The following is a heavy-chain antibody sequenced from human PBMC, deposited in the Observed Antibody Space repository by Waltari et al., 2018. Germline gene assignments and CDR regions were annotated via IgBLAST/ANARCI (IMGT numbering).Heavy chain of an antibody. CDR2: ISYDANNK. CDR3: ARGVPNYGDYGPS. D-gene: IGHD4-17*01. CDR1: GFTFSNYA. V-gene: IGHV3-30-3*01. J-gene: IGHJ5*02. Sequence: QVQLVESGGGVVQPGRSLTISCAASGFTFSNYAIHWVRQPPGKGLEWVAVISYDANNKYYAESVKGRFSISRDNSKNTLYLQMSSLRTEDTAIYYCARGVPNYGDYGPSWGQGTLVTVSS.